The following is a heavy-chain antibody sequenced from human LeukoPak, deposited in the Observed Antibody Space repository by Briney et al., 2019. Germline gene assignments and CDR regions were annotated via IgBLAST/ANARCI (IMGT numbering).Heavy chain of an antibody. J-gene: IGHJ3*02. CDR2: IYYSGST. Sequence: KPSETLSLTCTVSGGSISSYYWSWIRQPPGKGLEWIGYIYYSGSTNYNPSLKSRVTISVDTSKNQFSLKLSSVTAADTAVYYCARGYTEGDDAFDIWGQGPVVTVSS. V-gene: IGHV4-59*01. D-gene: IGHD2-2*02. CDR3: ARGYTEGDDAFDI. CDR1: GGSISSYY.